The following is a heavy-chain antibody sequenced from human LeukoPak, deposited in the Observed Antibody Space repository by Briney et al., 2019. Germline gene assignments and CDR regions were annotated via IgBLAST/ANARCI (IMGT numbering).Heavy chain of an antibody. CDR2: IYYSGST. V-gene: IGHV4-59*01. Sequence: ASETLSLTCTVSGGSISSYYWSWLRQPPGKGLEWIGYIYYSGSTNYNPSLKSRVTISVDTSKNQFSLKLSSVTAADTAVYYCGRTAAVGTTFDYWGQGTLVTVSS. CDR1: GGSISSYY. D-gene: IGHD6-13*01. CDR3: GRTAAVGTTFDY. J-gene: IGHJ4*02.